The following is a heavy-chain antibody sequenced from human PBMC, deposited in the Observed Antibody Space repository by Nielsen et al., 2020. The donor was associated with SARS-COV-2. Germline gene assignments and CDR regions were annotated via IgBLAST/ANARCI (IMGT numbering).Heavy chain of an antibody. CDR3: AKGLPEPYSSGSDY. J-gene: IGHJ4*02. D-gene: IGHD6-19*01. CDR2: IWYDGSNK. V-gene: IGHV3-33*03. Sequence: GESLKISCAASGFTFSSYGMHWVRQAPGKGLEWVAVIWYDGSNKYYADSVKGRFTISRDNAKNSLYLQMNSLRAKDTALYYCAKGLPEPYSSGSDYWGQGTLVTVSS. CDR1: GFTFSSYG.